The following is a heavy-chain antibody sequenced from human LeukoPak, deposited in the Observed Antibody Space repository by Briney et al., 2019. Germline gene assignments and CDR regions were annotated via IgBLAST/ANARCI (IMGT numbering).Heavy chain of an antibody. D-gene: IGHD3-10*01. Sequence: ASVKVSCKASGGTFNSYGIIWVRQAPGQGLEWMGGIIPILGTANYAQKFQGRVTISADKSTSTAYMELSSLRSEDTAVYYCARTMVRGVIHDAFDIWGQGTMVTVSS. CDR1: GGTFNSYG. J-gene: IGHJ3*02. CDR3: ARTMVRGVIHDAFDI. V-gene: IGHV1-69*10. CDR2: IIPILGTA.